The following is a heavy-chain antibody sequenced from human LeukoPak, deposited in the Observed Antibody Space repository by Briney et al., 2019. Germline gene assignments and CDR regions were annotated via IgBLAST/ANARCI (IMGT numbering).Heavy chain of an antibody. CDR1: GFSFSSFW. D-gene: IGHD3-22*01. CDR2: INSDGTTT. V-gene: IGHV3-74*01. J-gene: IGHJ4*02. Sequence: GGSLRLSCAASGFSFSSFWMHWVRQVPGKGLVWVSGINSDGTTTGYADSVKGRFTISRDNAKNTLYLQMNSLRAEDTAVYYCARVGALYYYDSSGYYYGKEFDYWGQGTLVTVSS. CDR3: ARVGALYYYDSSGYYYGKEFDY.